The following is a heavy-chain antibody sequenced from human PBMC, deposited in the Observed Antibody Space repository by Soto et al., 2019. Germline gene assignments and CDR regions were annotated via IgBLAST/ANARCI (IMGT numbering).Heavy chain of an antibody. CDR3: ARSRSYFDF. J-gene: IGHJ4*02. CDR1: GFTFGDYY. V-gene: IGHV3-11*01. Sequence: QVQLVESGGGLVKPGGSLRLSCAASGFTFGDYYMSWIRQAPGKGLEWVSFISSSHSTIYYSDSVKGRFTISRDNAKNSLHLQMNSLRVEDTAVYYCARSRSYFDFWAQGPLITVSS. CDR2: ISSSHSTI.